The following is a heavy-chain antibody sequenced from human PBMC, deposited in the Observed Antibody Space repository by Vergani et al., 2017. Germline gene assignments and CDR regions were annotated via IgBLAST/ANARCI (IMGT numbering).Heavy chain of an antibody. CDR3: AMNRPHYYGSGSSPPYYYGMDV. D-gene: IGHD3-10*01. CDR2: IYYSGST. V-gene: IGHV4-61*08. CDR1: GDSISSGVYY. Sequence: QVQLQESGPGLVKPSQTLSLTCSVSGDSISSGVYYWNWIRQHPGKGLEWIGYIYYSGSTNYNPSLKSRVTISVDTSKNQFSLKLSSVTAADTAVYYCAMNRPHYYGSGSSPPYYYGMDVWDQGTTVTVSS. J-gene: IGHJ6*02.